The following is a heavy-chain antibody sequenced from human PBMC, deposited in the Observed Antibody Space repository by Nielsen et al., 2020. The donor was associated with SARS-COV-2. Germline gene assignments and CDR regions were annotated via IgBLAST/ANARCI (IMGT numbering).Heavy chain of an antibody. D-gene: IGHD3-22*01. Sequence: SETPSLTCAVSGGSISSSNWWSWVRQPPGKGLEWIGEIYHSGSTNYNPSLKSRVTISVDKSKNQFSLKLSSVTAADTAVYYCAIRSSGYYNWFDPWGQGTLVTVSS. CDR1: GGSISSSNW. V-gene: IGHV4-4*02. CDR2: IYHSGST. CDR3: AIRSSGYYNWFDP. J-gene: IGHJ5*02.